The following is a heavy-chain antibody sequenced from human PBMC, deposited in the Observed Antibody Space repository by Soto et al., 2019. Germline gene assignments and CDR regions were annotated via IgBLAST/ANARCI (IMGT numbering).Heavy chain of an antibody. Sequence: SVKVSCKASGGTFSSSPISWVRQAPGQGLEWMGRIIPIFGTPSYAQKFQGRVTITADESTSTVYMELYSLRSEDTAVYYCAKGGSSSSNWLDPWGQGTLVTVSS. V-gene: IGHV1-69*13. CDR2: IIPIFGTP. CDR1: GGTFSSSP. J-gene: IGHJ5*02. D-gene: IGHD6-13*01. CDR3: AKGGSSSSNWLDP.